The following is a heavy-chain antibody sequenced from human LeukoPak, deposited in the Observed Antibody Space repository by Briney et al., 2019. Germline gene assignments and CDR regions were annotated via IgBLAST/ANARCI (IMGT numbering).Heavy chain of an antibody. CDR1: GITFRNSA. D-gene: IGHD6-19*01. J-gene: IGHJ4*02. CDR2: ITSNSNGATA. Sequence: SLRLSCTASGITFRNSAINWVRQAPGKGLEWVGFITSNSNGATAEYATSVRGRFSISRDDSTSIAYLQMNSLKSEDTGVYYCSFATSGWKATLDYWGRGSPVSVSS. V-gene: IGHV3-49*04. CDR3: SFATSGWKATLDY.